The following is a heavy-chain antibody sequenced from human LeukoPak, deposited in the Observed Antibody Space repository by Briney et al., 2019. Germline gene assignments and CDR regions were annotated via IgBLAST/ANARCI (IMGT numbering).Heavy chain of an antibody. J-gene: IGHJ4*02. CDR1: GYSIRSGYY. CDR2: IYQTGST. Sequence: PSETLSLTCTVSGYSIRSGYYWGWIRQSPGKGLEWIGNIYQTGSTYYNPSLKSRVTISMDTTWNQFSLKLSSVTAADTAVYFCERDRWWDLYYFDYWGQGTLVTVPS. V-gene: IGHV4-38-2*02. CDR3: ERDRWWDLYYFDY. D-gene: IGHD1-26*01.